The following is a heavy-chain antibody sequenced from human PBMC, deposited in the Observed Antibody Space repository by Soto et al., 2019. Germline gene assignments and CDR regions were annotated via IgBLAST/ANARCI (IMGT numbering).Heavy chain of an antibody. CDR1: GGTFSSYA. D-gene: IGHD6-19*01. V-gene: IGHV1-69*01. CDR2: IIPIFGTA. CDR3: VAVAGTRIPFDY. J-gene: IGHJ4*02. Sequence: QVQLVQSGAEVKKPGSSVKVSCKASGGTFSSYAISWVRQAPGQGLEWMGGIIPIFGTANYAQKFQGRVTITADESTSTAYMELSSLTSEDTAVSYCVAVAGTRIPFDYCGQGTLVTVSS.